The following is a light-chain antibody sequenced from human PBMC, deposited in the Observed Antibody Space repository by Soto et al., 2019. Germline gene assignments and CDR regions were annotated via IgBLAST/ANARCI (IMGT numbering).Light chain of an antibody. V-gene: IGKV3-15*01. CDR2: GAS. J-gene: IGKJ2*01. CDR1: QGVSSN. CDR3: QQYNNWPQT. Sequence: EIVMTQSPATLSVSPGERATLSCRASQGVSSNLAWYQQKPGQAPRLLIYGASTRATGIPARFSGSGSWTEFTLTISSLQSEDFAVYYCQQYNNWPQTFGQGTKLEIK.